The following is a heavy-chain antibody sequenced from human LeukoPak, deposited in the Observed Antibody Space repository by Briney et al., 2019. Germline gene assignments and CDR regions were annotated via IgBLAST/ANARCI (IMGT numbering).Heavy chain of an antibody. V-gene: IGHV4-61*02. CDR1: GGSISSGSYY. Sequence: PSETLSLTCTVSGGSISSGSYYWSWIRQPAGKGLEWIGRIYTSGSTNYNPSLKSRVTISVDTSKNQFSLKLSSVTAADTAVYYCARVFGGGDPEMSFDPWGQGTLVTVSS. J-gene: IGHJ5*02. CDR2: IYTSGST. CDR3: ARVFGGGDPEMSFDP. D-gene: IGHD2-21*02.